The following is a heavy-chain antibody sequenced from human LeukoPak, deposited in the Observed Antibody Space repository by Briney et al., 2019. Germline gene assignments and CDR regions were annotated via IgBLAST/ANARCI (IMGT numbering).Heavy chain of an antibody. D-gene: IGHD3-22*01. CDR1: GYTFTSYG. J-gene: IGHJ3*02. CDR2: ISAYNGNT. Sequence: GASVKVSCKASGYTFTSYGISWVRQAPGQGLEWMGWISAYNGNTNYAQKLQGRVTMTTDTSTSTACMELRSLRSDDTAVYYCARDRPTEYYYDSSGYKGAFDIWGQGTMVTVSS. V-gene: IGHV1-18*01. CDR3: ARDRPTEYYYDSSGYKGAFDI.